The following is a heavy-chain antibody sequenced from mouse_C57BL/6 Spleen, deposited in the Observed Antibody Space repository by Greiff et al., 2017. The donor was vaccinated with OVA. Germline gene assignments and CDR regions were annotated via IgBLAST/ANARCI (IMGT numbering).Heavy chain of an antibody. V-gene: IGHV1-69*01. D-gene: IGHD2-4*01. CDR2: IDPSDSYT. J-gene: IGHJ1*03. Sequence: KQRPGQGLEWIGEIDPSDSYTNYNQKFKGKSTLTVDKSSSTAYMQLSSLTSEDSAVYYCARYDYDRYFDVWGTGTTVTVSS. CDR3: ARYDYDRYFDV.